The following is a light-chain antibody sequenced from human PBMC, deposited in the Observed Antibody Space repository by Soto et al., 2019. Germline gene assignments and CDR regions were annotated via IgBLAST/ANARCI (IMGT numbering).Light chain of an antibody. CDR3: QKYNSAAFT. V-gene: IGKV1-27*01. CDR2: AAS. J-gene: IGKJ3*01. CDR1: QVISNV. Sequence: DIQMTQSPSSLSASVGDRVTSTCRASQVISNVLAWYQQKPGKVPKLLIYAASTLQSGVPSRFSGSGSGTDFTLTLNSLQPEDVATYYCQKYNSAAFTFGPGTKVDIK.